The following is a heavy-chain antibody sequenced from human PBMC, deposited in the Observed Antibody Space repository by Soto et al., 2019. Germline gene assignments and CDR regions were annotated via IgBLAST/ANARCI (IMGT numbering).Heavy chain of an antibody. J-gene: IGHJ4*02. CDR2: IYYSGST. Sequence: QVQLQESGPGLVKPSQTLSLTCTVSGGSISSGGYYWSWIRQHPGKGLEWIGYIYYSGSTYYNPSLMSRVTISVDTSKNQCSLKLSSVTAADTAVYYCARSDRYYYGSGISDYWGQGTLVTVSS. CDR1: GGSISSGGYY. V-gene: IGHV4-31*03. CDR3: ARSDRYYYGSGISDY. D-gene: IGHD3-10*01.